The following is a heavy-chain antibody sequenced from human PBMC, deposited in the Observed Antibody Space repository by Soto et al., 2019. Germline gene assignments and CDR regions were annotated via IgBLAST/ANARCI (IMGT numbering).Heavy chain of an antibody. CDR2: IIPILGIT. J-gene: IGHJ6*02. D-gene: IGHD3-10*01. CDR3: AAFYGSGGYFYFYYGKDV. CDR1: GGTFSSYT. Sequence: QVQLVQSGAEVKKPGSSVKVSCKASGGTFSSYTISWVRQAPGQGLEWMGRIIPILGITNYAQKFQGRVRINPEKTTSTAYMELGRLRSEDTAVYYCAAFYGSGGYFYFYYGKDVWGQGTKVTVSS. V-gene: IGHV1-69*02.